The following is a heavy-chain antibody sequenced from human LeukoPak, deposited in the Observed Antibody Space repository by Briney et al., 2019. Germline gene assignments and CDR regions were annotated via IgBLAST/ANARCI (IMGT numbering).Heavy chain of an antibody. J-gene: IGHJ4*02. D-gene: IGHD3-22*01. V-gene: IGHV3-7*01. Sequence: GGSLRLSCAASGFTFSRYWMSWVRQAPGKGLEWVANIKQDGSEDNHVGSVKGRFTISRDNTKNSLFLQMSSLRAEDTAVYYCARDYDSSGYDSRLDSWGQGTLVTVSS. CDR1: GFTFSRYW. CDR3: ARDYDSSGYDSRLDS. CDR2: IKQDGSED.